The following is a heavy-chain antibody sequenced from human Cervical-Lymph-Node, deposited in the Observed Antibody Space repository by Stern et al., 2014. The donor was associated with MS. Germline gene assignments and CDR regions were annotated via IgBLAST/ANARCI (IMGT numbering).Heavy chain of an antibody. CDR1: GASISSYF. D-gene: IGHD3-10*01. Sequence: QLQLQESGPGLVKPSETLSLTCTVSGASISSYFWSWIRQPPGKGLEWIGYTFFSGSTNYNPSLKSRVSISVDKSKNQFALKLSSVTAADTAVYYCARVNLMVIDNSRSGSLDSWGQGTLVTVSP. CDR3: ARVNLMVIDNSRSGSLDS. V-gene: IGHV4-59*01. J-gene: IGHJ4*02. CDR2: TFFSGST.